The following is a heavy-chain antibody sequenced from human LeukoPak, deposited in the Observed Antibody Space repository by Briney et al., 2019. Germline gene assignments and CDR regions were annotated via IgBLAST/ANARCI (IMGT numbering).Heavy chain of an antibody. CDR3: ARLADYYDSSGYYYAPFDY. V-gene: IGHV4-39*01. CDR1: GGSISSSSYY. J-gene: IGHJ4*02. Sequence: SETLSLTCTVSGGSISSSSYYWGWIRQPPGKELEWIGSIYYSGSTYYNPPLKSRVTISVDTSKNQFSLKLSSVTAADTAVYYCARLADYYDSSGYYYAPFDYWGQGTLVTVSS. D-gene: IGHD3-22*01. CDR2: IYYSGST.